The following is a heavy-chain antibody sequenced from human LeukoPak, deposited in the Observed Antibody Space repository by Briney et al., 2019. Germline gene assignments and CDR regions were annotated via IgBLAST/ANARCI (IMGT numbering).Heavy chain of an antibody. J-gene: IGHJ4*02. CDR2: IYYSGST. CDR3: ARASDMITFGGVIVPL. D-gene: IGHD3-16*02. CDR1: GGSISSGGYY. V-gene: IGHV4-31*03. Sequence: SGTLSLTCTVSGGSISSGGYYWSWIRQHPGKGLEWIGYIYYSGSTYYNPSLKSRVTISVDTSKNQFSLKLSSVTAADTAVYYCARASDMITFGGVIVPLWGQGTLVTVSS.